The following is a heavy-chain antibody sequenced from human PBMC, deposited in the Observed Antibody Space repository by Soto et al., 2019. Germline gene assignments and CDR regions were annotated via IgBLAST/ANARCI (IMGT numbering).Heavy chain of an antibody. CDR3: ARDGAWRGFDV. V-gene: IGHV4-30-2*01. CDR1: GDSISSGGYS. J-gene: IGHJ6*02. Sequence: LSLTCALSGDSISSGGYSWSWIRQPPGKGLQWIGYIDRDGVPYYNPSLESRVAISVARSQNQFSLKLTSVTAADTALYFCARDGAWRGFDVWGQGTRVTVS. D-gene: IGHD1-26*01. CDR2: IDRDGVP.